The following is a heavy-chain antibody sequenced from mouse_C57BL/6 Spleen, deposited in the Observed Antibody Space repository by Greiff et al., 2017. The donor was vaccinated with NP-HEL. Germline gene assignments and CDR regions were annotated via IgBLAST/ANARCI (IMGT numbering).Heavy chain of an antibody. CDR3: AREFAY. CDR2: ISNGGGST. J-gene: IGHJ3*01. V-gene: IGHV5-12*01. CDR1: GFTFSDYY. Sequence: EVQLQESGGGLVQPGGSLKLSCAASGFTFSDYYMYWVRQTPEKRLEWVAYISNGGGSTYYPDTVKGRFTISRDNAKNTLYLQMSRLKSEDTAMYYCAREFAYWGQGTLVTVSA.